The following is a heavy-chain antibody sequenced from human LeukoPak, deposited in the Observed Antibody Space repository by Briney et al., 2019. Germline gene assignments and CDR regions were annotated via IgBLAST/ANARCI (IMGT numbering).Heavy chain of an antibody. CDR2: INHSGST. Sequence: SETLSLTCAVYGGSFSGYYWSWIRQPPGKGLEWIGEINHSGSTNYNPSLKSRVTISVDTSKNQFSLKLSSVTAADTAVYYCARVGPENYDFWSGYFVSGMDVWGRGTTVTVSS. CDR1: GGSFSGYY. CDR3: ARVGPENYDFWSGYFVSGMDV. J-gene: IGHJ6*02. D-gene: IGHD3-3*01. V-gene: IGHV4-34*01.